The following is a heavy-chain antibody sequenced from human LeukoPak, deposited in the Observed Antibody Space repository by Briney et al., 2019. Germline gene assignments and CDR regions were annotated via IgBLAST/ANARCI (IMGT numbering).Heavy chain of an antibody. Sequence: SETLSLTCAVYGGSFSGYYWSWIRQPPGKGLEWIGEINHSGSTNYNPSLKSRVTISVDTSKNQFSLKLGSVTAADTAVYYCARRKLRVGGSFDYWGQGTLVTVSS. J-gene: IGHJ4*02. CDR1: GGSFSGYY. V-gene: IGHV4-34*01. D-gene: IGHD1-26*01. CDR2: INHSGST. CDR3: ARRKLRVGGSFDY.